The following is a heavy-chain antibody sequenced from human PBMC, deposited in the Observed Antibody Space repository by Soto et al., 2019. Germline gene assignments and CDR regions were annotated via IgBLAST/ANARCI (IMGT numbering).Heavy chain of an antibody. D-gene: IGHD6-13*01. J-gene: IGHJ4*02. V-gene: IGHV1-69*13. CDR2: IVPIRRTA. Sequence: GSSGKVSRKGSGGTFSSDRINWVRQAPGQGLEWVGGIVPIRRTADYAQTFQGRVSITADESARTSYMELRSLRSQDTAVYYCARDSGAKLSSSWGQGTLVTVSS. CDR1: GGTFSSDR. CDR3: ARDSGAKLSSS.